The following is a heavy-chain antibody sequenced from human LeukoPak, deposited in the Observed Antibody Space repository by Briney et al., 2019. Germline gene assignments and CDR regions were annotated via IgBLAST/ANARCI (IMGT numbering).Heavy chain of an antibody. D-gene: IGHD3-3*01. Sequence: ASVKVSCKASGYTFTSYAMHWVRQAPGQGLEWMGIINPSGGSTSYAQKFQGRVTMTRDTSTSTVYMELSSLRSEDTAVYYCARGLTIFGVVGGYYMDVWGKGTTVTVSS. CDR2: INPSGGST. CDR1: GYTFTSYA. CDR3: ARGLTIFGVVGGYYMDV. V-gene: IGHV1-46*01. J-gene: IGHJ6*03.